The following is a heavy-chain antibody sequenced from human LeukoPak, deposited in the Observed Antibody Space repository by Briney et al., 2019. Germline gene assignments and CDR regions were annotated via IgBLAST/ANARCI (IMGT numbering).Heavy chain of an antibody. Sequence: ASVKVSCKASGYTFTGYYMHWVRQAPGQGLEWMGRINPNSGGTNYAQKFQGRVTMTRDTSISTAYMELSRLRSDDTAVYYCARDLDWNYRFDPWGQGTLVTASS. D-gene: IGHD1-7*01. CDR1: GYTFTGYY. CDR3: ARDLDWNYRFDP. CDR2: INPNSGGT. J-gene: IGHJ5*02. V-gene: IGHV1-2*06.